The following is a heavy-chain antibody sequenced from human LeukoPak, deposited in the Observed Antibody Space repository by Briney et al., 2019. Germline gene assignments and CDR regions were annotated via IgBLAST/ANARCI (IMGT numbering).Heavy chain of an antibody. V-gene: IGHV3-74*01. D-gene: IGHD3-16*01. CDR3: AKDSQRGGFQH. CDR2: IKSDGSNS. CDR1: GFTFSTYW. J-gene: IGHJ1*01. Sequence: PGGSLRLSCAASGFTFSTYWMHWVRQAPGTGLVWVSRIKSDGSNSNYADCVKGRFNISRDNSKSSLYLQMNSLRSEDSALYYCAKDSQRGGFQHWGQGTLVTVSS.